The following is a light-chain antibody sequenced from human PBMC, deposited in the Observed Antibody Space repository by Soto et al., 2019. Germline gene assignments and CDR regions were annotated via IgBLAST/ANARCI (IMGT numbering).Light chain of an antibody. Sequence: EIVLTQSPATLSSSPGERATLSCRASQTVFSRLAWYQHKPGQAPRLLIYDSSIRATGIPVRFSGSGSGTDFTLNISSLQPEDFAVYYCHQRRSWPRTFGQGTKVDI. J-gene: IGKJ1*01. CDR2: DSS. CDR3: HQRRSWPRT. CDR1: QTVFSR. V-gene: IGKV3-11*01.